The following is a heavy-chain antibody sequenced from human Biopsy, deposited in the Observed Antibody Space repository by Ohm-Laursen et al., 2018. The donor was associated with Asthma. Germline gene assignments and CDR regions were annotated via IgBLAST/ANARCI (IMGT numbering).Heavy chain of an antibody. D-gene: IGHD6-19*01. CDR1: GGTFSNFA. J-gene: IGHJ6*02. CDR3: ARCQVGYSSGWSLLLKKIYYSGMDV. V-gene: IGHV1-69*01. Sequence: SSVKVSCKAPGGTFSNFAISWVRQAPGQGLEWLGGIMTAFGTTNYAQRFQGRVTITADESTSTAYMEVTSLRSEDTAIYYCARCQVGYSSGWSLLLKKIYYSGMDVWGQGTAVTVSS. CDR2: IMTAFGTT.